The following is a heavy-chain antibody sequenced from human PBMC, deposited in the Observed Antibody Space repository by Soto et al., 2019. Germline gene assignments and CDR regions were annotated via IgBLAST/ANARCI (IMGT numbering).Heavy chain of an antibody. CDR3: ARWVSGSYRDLDY. CDR1: GFTFSSYS. D-gene: IGHD1-26*01. J-gene: IGHJ4*02. CDR2: ISSSNSYI. Sequence: GWSLRLSCAASGFTFSSYSMNWVRQAPGKGLEWVSSISSSNSYIYYADSVKGRFTISRDNAKNSLYLQMNSLRVEDTAVYYCARWVSGSYRDLDYWGQGTLVTVSS. V-gene: IGHV3-21*01.